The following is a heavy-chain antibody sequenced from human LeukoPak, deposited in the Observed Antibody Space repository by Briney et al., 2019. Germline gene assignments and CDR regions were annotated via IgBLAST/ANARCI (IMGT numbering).Heavy chain of an antibody. Sequence: GGSLRLSCAASGFTFDDYGMSWVRQAPGKGLEWVSGINWNGGSTGYADSVKGRFTISRDNAKNSLYLQMNSLRAEDTAVYYCARALDDSSGYYLFPGVPFDYWGQGTLVAVSS. CDR3: ARALDDSSGYYLFPGVPFDY. CDR1: GFTFDDYG. CDR2: INWNGGST. D-gene: IGHD3-22*01. V-gene: IGHV3-20*04. J-gene: IGHJ4*02.